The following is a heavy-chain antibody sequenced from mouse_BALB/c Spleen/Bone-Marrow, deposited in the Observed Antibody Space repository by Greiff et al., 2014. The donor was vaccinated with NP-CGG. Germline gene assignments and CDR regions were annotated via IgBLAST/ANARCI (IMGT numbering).Heavy chain of an antibody. Sequence: EVKLMESGPSLVKPSRTLSLTCSVTGDSITSGYWNWIRKFPGNKLEYVGYISYSGSTYYSSSLKSRISITRDTSKNQYYLQLNSVTTEDTATYYCATYDGFYFDYWGQGTTLTVSS. CDR2: ISYSGST. CDR3: ATYDGFYFDY. D-gene: IGHD2-3*01. J-gene: IGHJ2*01. CDR1: GDSITSGY. V-gene: IGHV3-8*02.